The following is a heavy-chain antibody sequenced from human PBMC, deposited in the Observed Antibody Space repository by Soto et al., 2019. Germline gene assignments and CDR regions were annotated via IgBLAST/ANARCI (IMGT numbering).Heavy chain of an antibody. J-gene: IGHJ6*02. Sequence: QIQLVQSGADVRKPGASVKVSCTASGYTFTPYAMHWVRQAPGQRPEWMGWINVDNGNTKYSQTFQGRVTITRDTSARTAYMELSGLTYGDTGVYFCARDGRYRYGSYSHYGLDVWGQGTTVIVSS. D-gene: IGHD3-16*02. V-gene: IGHV1-3*01. CDR2: INVDNGNT. CDR3: ARDGRYRYGSYSHYGLDV. CDR1: GYTFTPYA.